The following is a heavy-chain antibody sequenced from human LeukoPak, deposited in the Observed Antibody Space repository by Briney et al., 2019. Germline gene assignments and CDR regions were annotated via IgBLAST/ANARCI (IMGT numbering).Heavy chain of an antibody. J-gene: IGHJ3*02. V-gene: IGHV1-69*06. D-gene: IGHD6-19*01. CDR3: AKSGGSGWNAFDI. Sequence: SVKVSCKASGGTFSSYAISWVRQAPGQGLEWMGGIIPIFGTANYAQKFQGRVTITADKSTSTAYMELSSLRSGDTAVYYCAKSGGSGWNAFDIWGQGTMVTVSS. CDR2: IIPIFGTA. CDR1: GGTFSSYA.